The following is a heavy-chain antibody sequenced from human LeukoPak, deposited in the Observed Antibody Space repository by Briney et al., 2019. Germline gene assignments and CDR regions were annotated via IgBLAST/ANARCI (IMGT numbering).Heavy chain of an antibody. CDR3: AKDLGVVPV. D-gene: IGHD2-2*01. CDR1: GFTFSSYA. V-gene: IGHV3-30-3*01. J-gene: IGHJ4*02. CDR2: ISYDGSNK. Sequence: GGSLRLSCAASGFTFSSYAMHWVRQAPGKGLEWVAVISYDGSNKYYADSVKGRFTISRDNSKNTLYLQMNSLRAEDTAVYYCAKDLGVVPVWGQGTLVTVSS.